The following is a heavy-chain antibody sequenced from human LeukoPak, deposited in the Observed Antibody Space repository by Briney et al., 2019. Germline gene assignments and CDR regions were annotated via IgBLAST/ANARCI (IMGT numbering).Heavy chain of an antibody. CDR1: GFTFSSYG. D-gene: IGHD5-12*01. CDR3: AKSHSDYDYIGY. Sequence: QSGGSLRPSCAASGFTFSSYGMHWVRQAPGKGLEWVAVISYDGSNKYYADSVKGRFTISRDNSKNTLYLQMNSLRAEDTAVYYCAKSHSDYDYIGYWGQGTLVTVSS. J-gene: IGHJ4*02. V-gene: IGHV3-30*18. CDR2: ISYDGSNK.